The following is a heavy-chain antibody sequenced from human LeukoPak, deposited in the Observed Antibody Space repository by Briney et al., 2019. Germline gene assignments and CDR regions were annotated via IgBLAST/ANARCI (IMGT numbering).Heavy chain of an antibody. CDR3: ARDAGRYFDWLGY. Sequence: GGSLRLSCAASGFTFSTYAMHWVRQAPGKGLEWVTLISYDGSNKYYADSVKGRFTISRDNSKNTLYLQMNSLRAEDTAVYYCARDAGRYFDWLGYWGQGTLVTVSS. CDR2: ISYDGSNK. J-gene: IGHJ4*02. D-gene: IGHD3-9*01. CDR1: GFTFSTYA. V-gene: IGHV3-30-3*01.